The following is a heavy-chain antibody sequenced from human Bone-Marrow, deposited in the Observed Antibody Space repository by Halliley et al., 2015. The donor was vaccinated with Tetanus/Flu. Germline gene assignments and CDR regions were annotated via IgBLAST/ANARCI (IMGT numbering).Heavy chain of an antibody. D-gene: IGHD3-9*01. Sequence: GRTYYRSKWYNDYAVSVKSRITVNPDTSNNQFSLQLNSVTPEDTAVYYCARDTWDITGYYYLHWGQGTLVTVSS. CDR3: ARDTWDITGYYYLH. CDR2: TYYRSKWYN. V-gene: IGHV6-1*01. J-gene: IGHJ4*02.